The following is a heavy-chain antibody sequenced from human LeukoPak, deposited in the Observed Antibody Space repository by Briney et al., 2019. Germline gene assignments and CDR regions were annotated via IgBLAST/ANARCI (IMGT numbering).Heavy chain of an antibody. D-gene: IGHD1-20*01. V-gene: IGHV3-48*03. CDR2: ISSSGSTI. J-gene: IGHJ4*02. Sequence: GGSLRLSCAASGFTFSSYEMNWVRQAPGKGLEWVSYISSSGSTIYYADSVKGRFTISRDNAKNSLYLQMNSLRAEDTAVYYCARDLSTSRVSLEGYWGQGTLVTVSS. CDR1: GFTFSSYE. CDR3: ARDLSTSRVSLEGY.